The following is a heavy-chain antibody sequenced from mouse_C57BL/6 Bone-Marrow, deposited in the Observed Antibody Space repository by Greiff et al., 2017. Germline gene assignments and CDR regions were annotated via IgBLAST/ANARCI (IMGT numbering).Heavy chain of an antibody. CDR1: GYSITSGYY. V-gene: IGHV3-6*01. CDR2: ISYDGSN. Sequence: ESGPGLVKPSQSLSLTCSVTGYSITSGYYWNWIRQFPGNKLEWMGYISYDGSNNYNPSLKNRISITRDTSKNQFFLKLNSVTTEDTATYYCARGAPAYYYYGSYYFDYWGQGTTLTVSS. J-gene: IGHJ2*01. CDR3: ARGAPAYYYYGSYYFDY. D-gene: IGHD1-1*01.